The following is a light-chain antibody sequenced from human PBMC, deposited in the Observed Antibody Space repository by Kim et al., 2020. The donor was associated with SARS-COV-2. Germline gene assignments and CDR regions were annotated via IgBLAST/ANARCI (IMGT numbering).Light chain of an antibody. Sequence: GQSITNPCTGTNSDVGGYNHVSWYQQHPGKAPKRMVYDVSQRPSGVSNRFSGSKSGNTASLTISGLQAEDEADYYCSSYTSSTTYVFGSGTKVTVL. J-gene: IGLJ1*01. V-gene: IGLV2-14*03. CDR3: SSYTSSTTYV. CDR1: NSDVGGYNH. CDR2: DVS.